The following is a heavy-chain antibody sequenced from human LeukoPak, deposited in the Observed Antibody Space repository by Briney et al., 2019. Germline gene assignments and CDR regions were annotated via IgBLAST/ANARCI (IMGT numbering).Heavy chain of an antibody. CDR2: IKQDASEK. CDR3: ASQNDYGGNCFFEY. J-gene: IGHJ4*02. Sequence: GGSLRLSCAASGFTFSSYWMSWVRQAPGKGLEWVANIKQDASEKYYVDSVKGRFTISRDNAKSSLYLQMNSLRAEDTAVYDCASQNDYGGNCFFEYWGQGTLVTVSS. V-gene: IGHV3-7*01. D-gene: IGHD4-23*01. CDR1: GFTFSSYW.